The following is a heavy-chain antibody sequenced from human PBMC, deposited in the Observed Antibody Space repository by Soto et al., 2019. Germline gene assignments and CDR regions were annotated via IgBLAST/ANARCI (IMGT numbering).Heavy chain of an antibody. D-gene: IGHD2-2*01. CDR2: TNHRGTT. CDR1: GGSFSDYY. J-gene: IGHJ4*02. V-gene: IGHV4-34*01. CDR3: ATQGGSAAIFHY. Sequence: QVQLQQWGAGLLKPSEILSLTCAVYGGSFSDYYWSWIRQPPGKGLEWIGETNHRGTTNYSPSLRSRVSISVDTSKNQFSLRLSSVTAADMAIYYCATQGGSAAIFHYWAQGTLVTVSS.